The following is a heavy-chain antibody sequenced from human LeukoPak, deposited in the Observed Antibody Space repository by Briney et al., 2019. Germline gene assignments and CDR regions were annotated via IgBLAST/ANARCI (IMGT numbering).Heavy chain of an antibody. Sequence: GGSLRPSCAASGFTFSSYSMNWVRQAPGKGLEWVSSISSSSSYIYYADSVKGRFTISRDNAKDSLYLQMNSLRAEDTAVYYCARDIAVAGTADYWGQGTLVTVSS. D-gene: IGHD6-19*01. J-gene: IGHJ4*02. CDR2: ISSSSSYI. CDR1: GFTFSSYS. CDR3: ARDIAVAGTADY. V-gene: IGHV3-21*01.